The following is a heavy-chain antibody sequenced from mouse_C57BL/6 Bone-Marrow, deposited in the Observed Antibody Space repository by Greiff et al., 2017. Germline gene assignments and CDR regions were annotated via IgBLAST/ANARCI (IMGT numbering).Heavy chain of an antibody. D-gene: IGHD2-3*01. J-gene: IGHJ4*01. V-gene: IGHV5-4*01. CDR1: GFTFSSYA. CDR3: ARVGGYYVNYAMDY. CDR2: ISDGGSYT. Sequence: EVQLVESGGGLVKPGGSLKLSCAASGFTFSSYAMSWVRQTPEKRLEWVATISDGGSYTYYPDNVKGRFTISRDNAKNNLYLQMSHLKSEDTAMYYCARVGGYYVNYAMDYWGQGTSVTVSS.